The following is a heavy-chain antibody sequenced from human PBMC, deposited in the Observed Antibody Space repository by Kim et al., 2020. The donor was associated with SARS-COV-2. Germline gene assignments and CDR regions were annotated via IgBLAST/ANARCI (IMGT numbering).Heavy chain of an antibody. Sequence: SETLSLTCSVSGGSISSSSYYWGWIRQPPGKGLEWIGCIDYSGSTYYNPSLKSRVTISVDTSKNQFSLKLSSVTAADTAVYYCARHYDSSGYYYPAFDYWGQGTLVTVSS. J-gene: IGHJ4*02. CDR1: GGSISSSSYY. D-gene: IGHD3-22*01. CDR2: IDYSGST. CDR3: ARHYDSSGYYYPAFDY. V-gene: IGHV4-39*01.